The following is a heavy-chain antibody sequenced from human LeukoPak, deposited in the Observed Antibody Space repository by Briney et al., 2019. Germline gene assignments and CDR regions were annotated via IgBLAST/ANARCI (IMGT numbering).Heavy chain of an antibody. CDR1: GGSFSGYY. CDR2: INHSGST. Sequence: PSETLSLTCTVSGGSFSGYYWSWIRQPPGKGLEWIGEINHSGSTNYNPSLKSRVTISVDTSKNQFSLKLSSVTAADTAVYYCASNSFDYYGSGSYSVDYWGQGTLVTVSS. CDR3: ASNSFDYYGSGSYSVDY. V-gene: IGHV4-34*01. J-gene: IGHJ4*02. D-gene: IGHD3-10*01.